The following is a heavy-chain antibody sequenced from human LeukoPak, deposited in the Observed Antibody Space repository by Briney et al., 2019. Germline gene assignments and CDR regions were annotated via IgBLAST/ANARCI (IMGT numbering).Heavy chain of an antibody. CDR3: AKEFNRGLPDY. J-gene: IGHJ4*02. D-gene: IGHD2-21*01. CDR2: ISYDGSNE. CDR1: GFTFSTYG. Sequence: GGSLRLSCAASGFTFSTYGMHWVRQAPGKGPEWVAVISYDGSNEYYADSVKGRFTISRDNSKNTLYPQMSSLRAEDTAVYYCAKEFNRGLPDYWGQGTLVTVPS. V-gene: IGHV3-30*18.